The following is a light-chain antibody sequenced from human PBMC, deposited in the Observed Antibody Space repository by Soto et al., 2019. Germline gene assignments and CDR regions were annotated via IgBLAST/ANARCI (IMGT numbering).Light chain of an antibody. V-gene: IGKV3-20*01. J-gene: IGKJ1*01. CDR3: QHYGSLSWT. Sequence: DIVLTQSPGTLSLSPGERATLSCRASQSVSSNYLAWYQQKPGQAPRLLIYGASTRDTGVPDRFSGSGSGTDFTLTISRLEPEDLALDHCQHYGSLSWTFGQGTKVESK. CDR2: GAS. CDR1: QSVSSNY.